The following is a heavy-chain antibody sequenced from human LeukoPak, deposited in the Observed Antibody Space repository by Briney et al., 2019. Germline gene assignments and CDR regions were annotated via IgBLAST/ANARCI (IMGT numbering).Heavy chain of an antibody. CDR3: AKDWKRAFDI. V-gene: IGHV3-23*01. J-gene: IGHJ3*02. CDR1: GFTFSSYA. Sequence: GGSLRLSCAASGFTFSSYAMSWVRQASGKGLEWVSAISGSGGSTYYADSVKGRFTISRDNSKNTLYLQMNSLGAEDTAVYYCAKDWKRAFDIWGQGTMVTVSS. CDR2: ISGSGGST. D-gene: IGHD1-1*01.